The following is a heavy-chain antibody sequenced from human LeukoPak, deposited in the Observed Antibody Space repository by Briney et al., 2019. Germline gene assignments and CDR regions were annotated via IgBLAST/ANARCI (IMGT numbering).Heavy chain of an antibody. J-gene: IGHJ4*02. CDR1: GFAFSSYA. V-gene: IGHV3-30-3*01. D-gene: IGHD3-22*01. CDR2: ISYDGTNK. Sequence: GRSLRLSCAASGFAFSSYAMHWVRQAPGKGLEWVAVISYDGTNKFYADSVKGRFTISRDNAKNSLYLQMNSLRAEDTAVYYCAGEYYYDSSGHDYWGQGTLVTVSS. CDR3: AGEYYYDSSGHDY.